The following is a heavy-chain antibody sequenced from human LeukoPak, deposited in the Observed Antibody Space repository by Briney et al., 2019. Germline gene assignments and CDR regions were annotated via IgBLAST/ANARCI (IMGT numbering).Heavy chain of an antibody. CDR2: ISWNSGSI. Sequence: PGGSLRLSCAASGFTSDDYAMHWVRHAPGKGLEWVSGISWNSGSIGYADSVKGRFTISRDNAKNSLYLQMNSLRAEDTALYYCAKDISYYDSSGYYNYWGQGTLVTVSS. V-gene: IGHV3-9*02. CDR1: GFTSDDYA. CDR3: AKDISYYDSSGYYNY. D-gene: IGHD3-22*01. J-gene: IGHJ4*02.